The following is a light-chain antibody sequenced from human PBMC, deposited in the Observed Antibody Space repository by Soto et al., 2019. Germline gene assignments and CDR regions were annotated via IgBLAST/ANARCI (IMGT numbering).Light chain of an antibody. CDR3: QQYNSYQWT. V-gene: IGKV1-5*03. Sequence: DIPMTQPPSTLSASLGERVTITCRASQSISSWLAWYQQKPGKAPKLLIYKASSLESGVPSRFSGSGSGTEFTLTISSLQPDDFATYYCQQYNSYQWTFGQGTKVDIK. CDR1: QSISSW. CDR2: KAS. J-gene: IGKJ1*01.